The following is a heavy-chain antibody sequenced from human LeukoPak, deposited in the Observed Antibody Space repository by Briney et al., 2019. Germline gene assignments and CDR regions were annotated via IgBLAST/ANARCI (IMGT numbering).Heavy chain of an antibody. CDR2: ISGSGGST. V-gene: IGHV3-23*01. D-gene: IGHD3-10*01. J-gene: IGHJ4*02. CDR3: AKLSALLWFIDY. CDR1: GFTFSSYA. Sequence: GGSLRLSCAASGFTFSSYAMSWVRQAPGKGLEWASAISGSGGSTYYADSVKGRFTISRDNSKNTLYLQMNSLRAEDTAVYYCAKLSALLWFIDYWGRGTLVTVSS.